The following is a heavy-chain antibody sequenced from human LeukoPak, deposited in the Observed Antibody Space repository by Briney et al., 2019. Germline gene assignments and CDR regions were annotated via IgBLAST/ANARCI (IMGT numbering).Heavy chain of an antibody. CDR3: ARVRIAVAGKYYFDY. Sequence: ASVKVSCKASGYTFTGYYMHWVRQAPGQGLEWMGWINPNSGGTNYAQKFQGRVTMTRDTSISTAYMELSRLRSADTAVYYCARVRIAVAGKYYFDYWGQGTLVTVSS. V-gene: IGHV1-2*02. J-gene: IGHJ4*02. CDR1: GYTFTGYY. CDR2: INPNSGGT. D-gene: IGHD6-19*01.